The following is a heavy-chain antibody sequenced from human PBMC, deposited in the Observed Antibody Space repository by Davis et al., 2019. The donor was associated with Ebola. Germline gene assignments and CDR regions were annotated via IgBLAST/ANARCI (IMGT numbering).Heavy chain of an antibody. CDR1: GDSVSINNGG. J-gene: IGHJ4*02. D-gene: IGHD5-12*01. V-gene: IGHV6-1*01. CDR3: ARGWLRSGLDS. Sequence: HSQTLSLTCAISGDSVSINNGGWNWIRQSPSRGLEWLGRTYYSSKWYKDYAVSVKSRITINLDTSKNQFSLQLNSVTPEDTAVYYCARGWLRSGLDSWGQGILVTVSS. CDR2: TYYSSKWYK.